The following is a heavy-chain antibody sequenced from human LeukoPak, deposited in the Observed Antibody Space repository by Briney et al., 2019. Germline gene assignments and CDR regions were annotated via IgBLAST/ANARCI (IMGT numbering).Heavy chain of an antibody. V-gene: IGHV4-30-2*01. Sequence: MSSQTLSLTCAVSGGSINTGDYSWSWIRLPRGKGLEWIGYVYHTKTTYYNPDRKSRVTISVDMSKNQFSLKLTSVTAADSAMYYCARALGYYGSGTPYFDSWGQGTLVTVSS. CDR3: ARALGYYGSGTPYFDS. D-gene: IGHD3-10*01. CDR2: VYHTKTT. J-gene: IGHJ4*02. CDR1: GGSINTGDYS.